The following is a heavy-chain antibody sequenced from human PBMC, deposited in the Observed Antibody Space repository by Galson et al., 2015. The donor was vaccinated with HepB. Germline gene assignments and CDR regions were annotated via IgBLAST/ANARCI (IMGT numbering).Heavy chain of an antibody. CDR3: ARANKLIYAMVV. D-gene: IGHD2-2*02. Sequence: SVKVSCKASGYTFANYDINWVRQATGQGLEWMGWMNPDSGNTVYAQNFQGRVTMTRNTSISTAYMDLSSLRSEDTAVYYCARANKLIYAMVVWGQGTTVTVSS. CDR1: GYTFANYD. CDR2: MNPDSGNT. J-gene: IGHJ6*02. V-gene: IGHV1-8*01.